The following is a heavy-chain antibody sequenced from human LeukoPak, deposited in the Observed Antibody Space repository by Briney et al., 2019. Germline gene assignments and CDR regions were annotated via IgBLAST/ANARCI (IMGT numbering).Heavy chain of an antibody. CDR3: ARDPPRYSGYDVTFDY. CDR2: INPSGGST. J-gene: IGHJ4*02. V-gene: IGHV1-46*01. D-gene: IGHD5-12*01. Sequence: GASVKVSCKASGYTFTSYYMHWVRQAPGQGLEWMGIINPSGGSTSYAQKFQGRVTMTRDMSTSTAYMELRSLRSDDTAVYYCARDPPRYSGYDVTFDYWGQGTLVTVSS. CDR1: GYTFTSYY.